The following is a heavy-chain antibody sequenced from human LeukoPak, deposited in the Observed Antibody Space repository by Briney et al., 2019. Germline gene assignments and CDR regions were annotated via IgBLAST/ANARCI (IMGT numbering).Heavy chain of an antibody. D-gene: IGHD3-10*01. V-gene: IGHV5-51*01. J-gene: IGHJ5*02. CDR2: IYPGDSDT. CDR3: ARTRMVRGASNWFDP. CDR1: GYSFTSYW. Sequence: GESLKISCKGSGYSFTSYWIGWVRQMPEKGLEWMGIIYPGDSDTRYSPSFQGQVTISADKSISTAYLQWSSLKASDTAMYYCARTRMVRGASNWFDPWGQGTLVTVSS.